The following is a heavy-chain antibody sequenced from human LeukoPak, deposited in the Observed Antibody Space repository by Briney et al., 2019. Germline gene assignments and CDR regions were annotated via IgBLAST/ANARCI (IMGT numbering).Heavy chain of an antibody. CDR2: INTDGTTT. CDR3: ASDPWGYRAGVMDL. V-gene: IGHV3-74*01. CDR1: GYTFSSYW. Sequence: AGSLRLSCAASGYTFSSYWMHWVRQAPGEGLVWVSRINTDGTTTTCADSVKGGFTISRDNAKNTLYIQMKSLGGEDTAVYYCASDPWGYRAGVMDLWGQGTLLTVSS. D-gene: IGHD5-18*01. J-gene: IGHJ4*02.